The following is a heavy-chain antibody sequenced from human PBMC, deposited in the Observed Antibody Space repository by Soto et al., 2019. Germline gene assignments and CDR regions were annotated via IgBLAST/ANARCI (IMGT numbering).Heavy chain of an antibody. J-gene: IGHJ4*02. V-gene: IGHV3-23*01. CDR3: AKSRIQGWTKGLYDH. D-gene: IGHD5-18*01. Sequence: LRLSCAASGFTFSSYAMSWVRQAPGKGLEWVSSISESGDSTSYAESVRGRFTISRDDSKNTLYLQMNSLRAEDTAVYSCAKSRIQGWTKGLYDHWGQGTLVTVSS. CDR1: GFTFSSYA. CDR2: ISESGDST.